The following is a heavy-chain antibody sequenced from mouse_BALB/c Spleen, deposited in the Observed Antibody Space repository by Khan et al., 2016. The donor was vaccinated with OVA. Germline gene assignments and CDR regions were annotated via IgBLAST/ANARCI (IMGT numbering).Heavy chain of an antibody. D-gene: IGHD3-1*01. CDR2: FIPSTGYT. Sequence: VQLQQSGAELAKPGASVKMSCKASGYTFINYWILWVNRRPGRDMEWSRYFIPSTGYTAYNQNFKNKATLTADKSSSTAYMQLSSVTSEDSAVXYWAIIGLPWYFDYWGQGTTLTVSS. V-gene: IGHV1-7*01. CDR3: AIIGLPWYFDY. J-gene: IGHJ2*01. CDR1: GYTFINYW.